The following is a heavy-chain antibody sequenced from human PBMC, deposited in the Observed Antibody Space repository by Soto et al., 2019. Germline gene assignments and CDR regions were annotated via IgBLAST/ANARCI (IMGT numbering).Heavy chain of an antibody. CDR2: IRHDGSNE. CDR1: GFTFSTYG. D-gene: IGHD3-10*01. CDR3: ARDALVRGVHPPDY. Sequence: QVQLVESGGGVVQPGRSLRLSCAASGFTFSTYGMHWVRQAPGKGLEWVATIRHDGSNEWYADSVKGQFTISRDNSKNSLYLQMNSLRAEDTAVYYCARDALVRGVHPPDYWGQGTLVTVSS. J-gene: IGHJ4*02. V-gene: IGHV3-33*01.